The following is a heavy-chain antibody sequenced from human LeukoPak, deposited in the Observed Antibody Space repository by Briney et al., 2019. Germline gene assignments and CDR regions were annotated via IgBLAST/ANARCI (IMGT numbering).Heavy chain of an antibody. CDR3: AKAMIGTTDYYYYGMDV. Sequence: PGGSLRLSCAASGYTLDDYAMHWVRHAPGKGVEWVSGISWNSGSIGYADSVKGRFTISRDNDKNSLYLQMNSLRAEDTALYYCAKAMIGTTDYYYYGMDVWGQGTTVTVSS. D-gene: IGHD3-22*01. J-gene: IGHJ6*02. V-gene: IGHV3-9*01. CDR2: ISWNSGSI. CDR1: GYTLDDYA.